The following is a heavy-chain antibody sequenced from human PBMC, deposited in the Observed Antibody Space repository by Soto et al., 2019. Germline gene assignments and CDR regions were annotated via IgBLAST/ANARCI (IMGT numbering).Heavy chain of an antibody. V-gene: IGHV3-74*01. J-gene: IGHJ6*03. D-gene: IGHD3-10*01. CDR1: GFTLSSHW. Sequence: GGSLSLSCAASGFTLSSHWMHWVRQAPGKGLVWVSRINSDGSSTSDADSVKGRFTISRDNAKNTLYLQMNSLRAEDTAVYYCAKSNYYGLGNYYYYYMDVWGKGTTVTVSS. CDR2: INSDGSST. CDR3: AKSNYYGLGNYYYYYMDV.